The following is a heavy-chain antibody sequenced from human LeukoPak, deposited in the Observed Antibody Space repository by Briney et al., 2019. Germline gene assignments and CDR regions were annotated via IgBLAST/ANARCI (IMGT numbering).Heavy chain of an antibody. CDR2: FDPEDGET. V-gene: IGHV1-24*01. CDR1: GYTLTELS. CDR3: ATGVPYDSQYYWFDP. Sequence: ASVKVSRKVSGYTLTELSMHWVRQAPGKGLEWMGGFDPEDGETIYAQNFQGGVTMTEDTSTDTAYIELSSLRSEDTAVYYCATGVPYDSQYYWFDPWGQGTLVTVSS. J-gene: IGHJ5*02. D-gene: IGHD3-22*01.